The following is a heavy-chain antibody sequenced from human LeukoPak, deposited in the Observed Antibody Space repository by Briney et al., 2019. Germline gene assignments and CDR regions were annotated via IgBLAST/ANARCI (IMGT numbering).Heavy chain of an antibody. D-gene: IGHD6-6*01. CDR1: GFTFSSYS. CDR2: ISSSSSYI. J-gene: IGHJ4*02. Sequence: GGSLRLSCAASGFTFSSYSMNWARQAPGKGLEWVSSISSSSSYIYYADSVKGRFTISRDNAKNSLYLQMNSLRAEDTAVYYCAREYSSSTDFDYWGQGTLVTVSS. CDR3: AREYSSSTDFDY. V-gene: IGHV3-21*01.